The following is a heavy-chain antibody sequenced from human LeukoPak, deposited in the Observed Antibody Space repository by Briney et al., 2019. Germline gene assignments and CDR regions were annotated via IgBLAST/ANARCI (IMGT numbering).Heavy chain of an antibody. V-gene: IGHV4-34*01. CDR3: ARGFFGVVSRFDY. CDR1: GGSFSGYY. J-gene: IGHJ4*02. CDR2: INHSGST. D-gene: IGHD3-3*01. Sequence: SETLSLTCAVYGGSFSGYYWSWIRQPPGKGLEWIGEINHSGSTNYNPSLKSRVTISVDTSKNQFPLKLSSVTAADTAVYYCARGFFGVVSRFDYWGQGTLVTVSS.